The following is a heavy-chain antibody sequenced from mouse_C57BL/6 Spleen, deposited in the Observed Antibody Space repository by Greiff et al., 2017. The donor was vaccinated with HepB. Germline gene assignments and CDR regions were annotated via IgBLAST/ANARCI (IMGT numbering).Heavy chain of an antibody. CDR3: TTYDYDGYYFDY. CDR2: IDPENGDT. Sequence: EVQRVESGAELVRPGASVKLSCTASGFNIKDDYMHWVKQRPEQGLEWIGWIDPENGDTEYASKFQGKATITADTSSNTAYLQLSSLTSEDTAVYYCTTYDYDGYYFDYWGQGTTLTVSS. CDR1: GFNIKDDY. V-gene: IGHV14-4*01. J-gene: IGHJ2*01. D-gene: IGHD2-4*01.